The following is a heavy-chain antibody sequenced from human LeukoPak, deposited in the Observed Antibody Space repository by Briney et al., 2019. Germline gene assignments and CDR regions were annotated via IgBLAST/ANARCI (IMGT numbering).Heavy chain of an antibody. Sequence: PGGSLRLSCAASGFTFSNYWMSWVRQAPGKGLEWVANIKQDGSEKDYVDSVKGRFTISRDNAKNSLYLQMNSLRAEDTALYYCAKDRYSGSSDTFDIWGQGTMVTVSS. CDR2: IKQDGSEK. J-gene: IGHJ3*02. CDR3: AKDRYSGSSDTFDI. D-gene: IGHD1-26*01. CDR1: GFTFSNYW. V-gene: IGHV3-7*03.